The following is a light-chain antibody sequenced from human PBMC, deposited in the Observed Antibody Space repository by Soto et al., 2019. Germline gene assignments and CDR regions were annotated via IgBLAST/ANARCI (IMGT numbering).Light chain of an antibody. CDR1: QSVSSW. CDR2: DAF. V-gene: IGKV1-5*01. CDR3: QQYNSYPWT. Sequence: IQMTQSPSTLSASVGERVTITCRASQSVSSWLSWYQQKPGKAPKLLIYDAFSLESGVTSSFSGSGSGTEFNLTNASLQPDDFATYYCQQYNSYPWTFGQESKVEIK. J-gene: IGKJ1*01.